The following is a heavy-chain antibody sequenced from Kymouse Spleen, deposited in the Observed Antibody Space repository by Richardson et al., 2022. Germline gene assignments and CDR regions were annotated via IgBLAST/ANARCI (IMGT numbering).Heavy chain of an antibody. V-gene: IGHV3-33*01. CDR2: IWYDGSNK. J-gene: IGHJ6*02. Sequence: QVQLVESGGGVVQPGRSLRLSCAASGFTFSSYGMHWVRQAPGKGLEWVAVIWYDGSNKYYADSVKGRFTISRDNSKNTLYLQMNSLRAEDTAVYYCARDTTMVRGAPHYYYYYGMDVWGQGTTVTVSS. D-gene: IGHD3-10*01. CDR1: GFTFSSYG. CDR3: ARDTTMVRGAPHYYYYYGMDV.